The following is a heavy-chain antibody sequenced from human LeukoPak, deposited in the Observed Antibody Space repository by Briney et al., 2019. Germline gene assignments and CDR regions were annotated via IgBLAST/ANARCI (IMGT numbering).Heavy chain of an antibody. V-gene: IGHV1-8*01. CDR2: MNPNSGNT. Sequence: ASVKVSCTASGYTFTSYDINWVRQATGQGLEWMGWMNPNSGNTGYAQKFQGRVTMTRNTSISTAYMELSSLRSEDTAVYYCARGGDRYCSGGSCHKYYYGMDVWGLGTTVTVSS. CDR1: GYTFTSYD. D-gene: IGHD2-15*01. J-gene: IGHJ6*02. CDR3: ARGGDRYCSGGSCHKYYYGMDV.